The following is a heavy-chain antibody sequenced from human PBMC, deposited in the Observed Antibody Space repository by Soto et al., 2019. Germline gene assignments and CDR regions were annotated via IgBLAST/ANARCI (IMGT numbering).Heavy chain of an antibody. J-gene: IGHJ5*02. D-gene: IGHD2-15*01. CDR1: GGTFSSYT. Sequence: PSVKVSCKASGGTFSSYTISWVRQAPGQGLEWMGRIIPILGIANYAQKFQGRVTITADKSTSIAYMELSSLRSEDTAVYYCARYCSGGSCYEQNWFDPWGQGTLVTVSS. CDR2: IIPILGIA. V-gene: IGHV1-69*02. CDR3: ARYCSGGSCYEQNWFDP.